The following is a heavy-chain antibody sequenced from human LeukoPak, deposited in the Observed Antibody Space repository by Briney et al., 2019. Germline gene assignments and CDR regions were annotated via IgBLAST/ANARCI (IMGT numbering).Heavy chain of an antibody. J-gene: IGHJ4*02. CDR1: GYTFTNYG. CDR2: ISAYNGNT. Sequence: ASVKVSCKASGYTFTNYGVTWVRQAPGQGPEWMGWISAYNGNTNYAQKLQGRVTMTTDTSTTTAYMEPRSLRSDDTAVYYCARDLVRGVIGFWGQGTLVTVSS. CDR3: ARDLVRGVIGF. V-gene: IGHV1-18*01. D-gene: IGHD3-10*01.